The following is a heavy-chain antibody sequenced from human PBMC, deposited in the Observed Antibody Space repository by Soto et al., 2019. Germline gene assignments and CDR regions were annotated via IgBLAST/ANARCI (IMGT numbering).Heavy chain of an antibody. CDR2: TYYRSKWDN. CDR1: GDRVSSNSAT. D-gene: IGHD3-22*01. J-gene: IGHJ4*02. V-gene: IGHV6-1*01. CDR3: ARGTYYHDTRGSYHLDY. Sequence: QTLSLTCAISGDRVSSNSATWNWIRQSPSRGLEWLGRTYYRSKWDNDYAIFVKSRITINPDTSRNQFSLQLASATPEDTAVYYCARGTYYHDTRGSYHLDYWGQGTLVTVS.